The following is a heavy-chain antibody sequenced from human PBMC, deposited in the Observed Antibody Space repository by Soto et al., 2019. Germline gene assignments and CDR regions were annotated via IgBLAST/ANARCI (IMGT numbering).Heavy chain of an antibody. CDR2: IRSKANNYAT. Sequence: GGSLRLSCAASGFTFSASGMHWVRQASGKGLEWVGRIRSKANNYATAYAASVKGRSTVSRDDSKNTAYLQMDSLETEDTAVYYCTRQYVDDYNSFDSWGQGTLVTVSS. V-gene: IGHV3-73*01. J-gene: IGHJ4*02. CDR1: GFTFSASG. D-gene: IGHD4-4*01. CDR3: TRQYVDDYNSFDS.